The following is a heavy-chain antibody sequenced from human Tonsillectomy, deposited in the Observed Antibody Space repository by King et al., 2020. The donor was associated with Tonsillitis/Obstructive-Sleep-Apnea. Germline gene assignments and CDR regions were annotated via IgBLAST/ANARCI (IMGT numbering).Heavy chain of an antibody. J-gene: IGHJ4*02. CDR3: ARLRSTSWEADS. CDR2: VYYSWHT. CDR1: GDSISTTDYF. Sequence: QLQESGPGLVKSSETLSLTCIVSGDSISTTDYFWGWIRQPPGKGLEWIATVYYSWHTYYNPSLKSRVTISVDTSKNQFSLKLTSVTAADTAVYYCARLRSTSWEADSWGQGTLVTVSS. V-gene: IGHV4-39*01. D-gene: IGHD2-2*01.